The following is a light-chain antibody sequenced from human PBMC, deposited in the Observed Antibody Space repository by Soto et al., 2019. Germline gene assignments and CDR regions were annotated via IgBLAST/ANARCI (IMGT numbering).Light chain of an antibody. CDR2: LDSDGSH. Sequence: QLVLTQSPSASASLGASVKLTCTLSIGHSTYAIAWHQQQPGKGPRYLMKLDSDGSHTKGDGIPDRFSGSSSGAERYLTISSLLSEDEADYYCQTWVTSPPIVFGGGTKLTVL. V-gene: IGLV4-69*01. CDR1: IGHSTYA. CDR3: QTWVTSPPIV. J-gene: IGLJ2*01.